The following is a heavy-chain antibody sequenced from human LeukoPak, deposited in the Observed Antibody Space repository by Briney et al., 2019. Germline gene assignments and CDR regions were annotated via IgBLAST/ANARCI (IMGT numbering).Heavy chain of an antibody. Sequence: GGSLRLSCAASGFAFSSYGVHWVRQAPGKGLEWVSVISYDGSNKYSADSVKGRFTISRDNSKNTLYLQMNSLRAEDTAVYYCAKDVAYCSGGSCPSGMDVWGQGTTVTVSS. CDR1: GFAFSSYG. CDR3: AKDVAYCSGGSCPSGMDV. D-gene: IGHD2-15*01. J-gene: IGHJ6*02. CDR2: ISYDGSNK. V-gene: IGHV3-30*18.